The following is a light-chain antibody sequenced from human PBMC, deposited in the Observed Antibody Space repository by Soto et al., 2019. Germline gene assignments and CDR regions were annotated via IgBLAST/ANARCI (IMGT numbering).Light chain of an antibody. CDR1: HSVTSSY. Sequence: EIALSQAPGPLSLSPGERATLSCRASHSVTSSYLAWYQPKPGQAPRLLMYEASGRATGIPDRFSGSGSGTDFTLTIIRLEAEDFAVYYCPQSSSSPITGGPGTRLEI. CDR2: EAS. J-gene: IGKJ5*01. V-gene: IGKV3-20*01. CDR3: PQSSSSPIT.